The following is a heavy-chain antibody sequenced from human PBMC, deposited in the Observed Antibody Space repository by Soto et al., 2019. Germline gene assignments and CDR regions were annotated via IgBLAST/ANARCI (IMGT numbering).Heavy chain of an antibody. CDR3: ARIGGTEYQLPSRPPVYYYYYGMDV. CDR2: IYHSGST. V-gene: IGHV4-4*02. CDR1: GGSISSSNW. J-gene: IGHJ6*02. D-gene: IGHD2-2*01. Sequence: SETLSLTCAASGGSISSSNWWSWVRQPPGKGLEWIGEIYHSGSTNYNPSLKSRVTISVDKSKNQFSLKLSSVTAADTAVYYCARIGGTEYQLPSRPPVYYYYYGMDVWGQGTTVTVSS.